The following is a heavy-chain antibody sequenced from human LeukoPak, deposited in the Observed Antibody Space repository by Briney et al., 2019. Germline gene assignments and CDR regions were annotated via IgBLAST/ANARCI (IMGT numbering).Heavy chain of an antibody. V-gene: IGHV5-51*01. CDR2: IYPGDSDT. CDR1: GYSFTSYW. Sequence: ESLKISCKGSGYSFTSYWIGWVRQMPGKGLEWMGIIYPGDSDTRYSPSFQGQVTISADKSISTAYLQWSSLKASDTAMYYCARQRGYYDSSGYYPDYWGQGTLVTVSS. J-gene: IGHJ4*02. CDR3: ARQRGYYDSSGYYPDY. D-gene: IGHD3-22*01.